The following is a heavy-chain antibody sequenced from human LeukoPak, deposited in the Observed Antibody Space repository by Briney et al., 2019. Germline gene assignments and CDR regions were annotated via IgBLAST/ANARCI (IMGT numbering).Heavy chain of an antibody. Sequence: SETLSLTCAVYGGSFSGYYWSWIRQPPGKGLEWIGEINHSGSTNYNPSLKSRVTISVDTSKNQFSLKLSSVTAADTAVYYCARGVLTGYFSSFYYGMDVWGQGTTVTVPS. CDR3: ARGVLTGYFSSFYYGMDV. V-gene: IGHV4-34*01. CDR1: GGSFSGYY. J-gene: IGHJ6*02. CDR2: INHSGST. D-gene: IGHD3-9*01.